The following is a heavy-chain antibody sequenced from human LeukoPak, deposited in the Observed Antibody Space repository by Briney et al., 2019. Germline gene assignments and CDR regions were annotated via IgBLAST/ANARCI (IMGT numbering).Heavy chain of an antibody. Sequence: SETLSLTCTVSGGSISSYYWSWIRQPPGKGLEWIGYIYYSGSTNYNPSLKSRVTISVDTSKNQFSLKLSSVTAADTAVYYCARELSYCSSTSCYPAYYLDYWGQGTLVTVSS. D-gene: IGHD2-2*01. J-gene: IGHJ4*02. CDR1: GGSISSYY. V-gene: IGHV4-59*01. CDR2: IYYSGST. CDR3: ARELSYCSSTSCYPAYYLDY.